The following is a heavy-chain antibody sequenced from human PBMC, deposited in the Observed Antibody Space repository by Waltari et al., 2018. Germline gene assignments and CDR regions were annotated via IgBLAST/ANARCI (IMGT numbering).Heavy chain of an antibody. J-gene: IGHJ4*02. V-gene: IGHV4-39*01. Sequence: QLQLQESGPGLVKPSETLSLTCTVSGGSISSSSYYWGWIRQPPGKGLEWIGSIDDRGSTCYNPSLKRRVTISGDTSKNQFSLKLSSVTAAETSVYYCARHLHYDVWSGYYTCFDYWGQGTLVTVSS. CDR1: GGSISSSSYY. CDR3: ARHLHYDVWSGYYTCFDY. CDR2: IDDRGST. D-gene: IGHD3-3*01.